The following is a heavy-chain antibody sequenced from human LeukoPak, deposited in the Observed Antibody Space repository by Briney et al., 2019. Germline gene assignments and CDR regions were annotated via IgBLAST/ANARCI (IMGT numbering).Heavy chain of an antibody. CDR2: IYYSGST. Sequence: SETLSLTCTVSGGSISSCYWSWIRQPPGKGLEWIGYIYYSGSTNYNPSLKSRVTISVDTSKNQFSLKLSSVTAADTAVYYCARGGYSSGWFYDCWGQGTLVTVSS. J-gene: IGHJ4*02. V-gene: IGHV4-59*01. D-gene: IGHD6-19*01. CDR3: ARGGYSSGWFYDC. CDR1: GGSISSCY.